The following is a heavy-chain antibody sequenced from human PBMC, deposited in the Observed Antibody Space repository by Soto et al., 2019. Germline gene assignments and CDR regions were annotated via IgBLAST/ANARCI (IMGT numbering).Heavy chain of an antibody. J-gene: IGHJ4*02. CDR1: GGSISSSSYY. Sequence: SETLSLTCTVSGGSISSSSYYWGWIRQPPGKGLEWIGSIYYSGSTYYNPSLKSRVTISVDTSKNQFSLKLSSVTAADTAVYYCARLVHDILTGYYYFDYWGQGTLVTVSS. V-gene: IGHV4-39*01. CDR3: ARLVHDILTGYYYFDY. D-gene: IGHD3-9*01. CDR2: IYYSGST.